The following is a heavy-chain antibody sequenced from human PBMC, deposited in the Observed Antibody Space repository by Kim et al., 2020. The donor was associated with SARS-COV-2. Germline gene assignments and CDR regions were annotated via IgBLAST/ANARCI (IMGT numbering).Heavy chain of an antibody. D-gene: IGHD3-3*01. J-gene: IGHJ4*02. V-gene: IGHV4-59*01. CDR3: ARDRRGYDFWSVYYTAAPYFDY. Sequence: SETLSLTCTVSGGSISSYYWSWIRQPPGKGLEWIGYIYYSGSTNYNPSLKSRVTISVDTSKNQFSLKLSSVTAADTAVYYCARDRRGYDFWSVYYTAAPYFDYRGQGTLVTVSS. CDR1: GGSISSYY. CDR2: IYYSGST.